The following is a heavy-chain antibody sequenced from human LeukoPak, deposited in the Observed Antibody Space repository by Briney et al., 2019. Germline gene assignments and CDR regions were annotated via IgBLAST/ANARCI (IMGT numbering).Heavy chain of an antibody. D-gene: IGHD3-9*01. V-gene: IGHV3-23*01. Sequence: PGGSLRLSCAASGFTFSSYAMSWVRQAPGKGLEWVSAISGSGGSTYYADSVKGRFTISRDNSKNTLYLQMNSLRAEDTAVYYCAKDGDGVNYDILTGYYYYGMDVWGQGTTVTVSS. CDR1: GFTFSSYA. J-gene: IGHJ6*02. CDR3: AKDGDGVNYDILTGYYYYGMDV. CDR2: ISGSGGST.